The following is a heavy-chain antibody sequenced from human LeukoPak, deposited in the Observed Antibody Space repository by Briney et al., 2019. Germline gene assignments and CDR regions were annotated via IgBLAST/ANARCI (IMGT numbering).Heavy chain of an antibody. J-gene: IGHJ4*02. Sequence: SETLSLTCTVSGGSISSYYWSWIRQPPGKGLEWIGYIYYSGSTNYNPSLKSRVTISVDMSKNQFSLKLSSVTAADTAVYYCARGPLNYGDLSFDYWGQGTLVTVSS. CDR3: ARGPLNYGDLSFDY. CDR2: IYYSGST. CDR1: GGSISSYY. D-gene: IGHD4-17*01. V-gene: IGHV4-59*01.